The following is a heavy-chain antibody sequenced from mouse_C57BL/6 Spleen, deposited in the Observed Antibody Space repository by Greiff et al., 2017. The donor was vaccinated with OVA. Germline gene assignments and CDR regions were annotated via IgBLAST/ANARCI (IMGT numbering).Heavy chain of an antibody. CDR3: ARKLDTTVVATWDFDY. Sequence: QVQLKQSGAELARPGASVKLSCKASGYTFTSYGISWVKQRTGQGLEWIGEIYPRSGNTYYNEKFKGKATLTADKSSSTAYMELRSLTSEDSAVYFCARKLDTTVVATWDFDYWGQGTTLTVSS. V-gene: IGHV1-81*01. CDR2: IYPRSGNT. J-gene: IGHJ2*01. D-gene: IGHD1-1*01. CDR1: GYTFTSYG.